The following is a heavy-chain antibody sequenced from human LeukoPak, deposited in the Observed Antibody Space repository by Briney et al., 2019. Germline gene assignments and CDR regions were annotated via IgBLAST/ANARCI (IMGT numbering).Heavy chain of an antibody. Sequence: PSETLSLTCAVYGGSFSGYYWSWIRQPPGKGLEWIGEINHSGSTNYNPSLKSRVTISVDTSKNQFSLKLSSVTAADTAVYYCAREMVVVAAHDYGEDYWGQGTLVTVSS. CDR2: INHSGST. CDR1: GGSFSGYY. J-gene: IGHJ4*02. D-gene: IGHD2-15*01. V-gene: IGHV4-34*01. CDR3: AREMVVVAAHDYGEDY.